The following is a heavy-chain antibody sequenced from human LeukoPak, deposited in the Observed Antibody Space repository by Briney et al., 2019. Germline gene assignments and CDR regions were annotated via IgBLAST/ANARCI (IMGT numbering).Heavy chain of an antibody. V-gene: IGHV3-23*01. CDR3: AKASAMIVVVSKHFDY. CDR2: ISGSGGST. J-gene: IGHJ4*02. Sequence: GGTLRLSCAASGFTFSSYAMSWVRQAPGKGLEWVSAISGSGGSTYYADSVKGRFTISRDNSKNTLYLQMNSLRAEDTAVYYCAKASAMIVVVSKHFDYWGQGTLVTVSS. D-gene: IGHD3-22*01. CDR1: GFTFSSYA.